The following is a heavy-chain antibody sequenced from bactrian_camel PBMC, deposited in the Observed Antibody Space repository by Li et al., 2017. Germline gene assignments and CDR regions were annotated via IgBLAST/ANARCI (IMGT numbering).Heavy chain of an antibody. V-gene: IGHV3S53*01. CDR1: GHTYSSNC. J-gene: IGHJ4*01. Sequence: HVQLVESGGGSVQPGGSLRLSCGASGHTYSSNCMGWFRQAPGKEREGVACIGRDGITMYSDSVKGRFTISKDNAMNTLYLQMDSLKPEDSAMYYCARSRFVFRGCDLSTSGYYYGGQGTQVTVS. CDR3: ARSRFVFRGCDLSTSGYYY. D-gene: IGHD5*01. CDR2: IGRDGIT.